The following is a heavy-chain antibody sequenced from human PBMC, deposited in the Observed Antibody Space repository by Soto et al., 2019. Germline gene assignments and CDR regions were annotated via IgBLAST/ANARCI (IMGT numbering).Heavy chain of an antibody. V-gene: IGHV4-39*01. CDR1: GGSISSSSYY. Sequence: PSETLSLTCGVSGGSISSSSYYWDWIRQPPGKGLEWIGTIYYSGTSNYNPSLKSRVTISVDTSKNQFSLKLSSVTAADTAVYYCTRHAIGVVVPAAIRNWGQGSLVTVYS. CDR3: TRHAIGVVVPAAIRN. D-gene: IGHD2-15*01. CDR2: IYYSGTS. J-gene: IGHJ4*02.